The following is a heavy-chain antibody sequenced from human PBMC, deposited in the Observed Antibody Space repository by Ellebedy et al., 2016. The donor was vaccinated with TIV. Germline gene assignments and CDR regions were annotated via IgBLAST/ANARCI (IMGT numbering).Heavy chain of an antibody. CDR1: GFTFSPYT. Sequence: GGSLRLSXAASGFTFSPYTMHWVRQAPGKGLEWVALISSDGSDKYYGDPVQGRFTISRDKSKNTVYLQMKSLRAEDTAVYYCARNGLGDGYNYVWYLDFWGRGTLVTVSS. V-gene: IGHV3-30-3*01. J-gene: IGHJ2*01. CDR2: ISSDGSDK. CDR3: ARNGLGDGYNYVWYLDF. D-gene: IGHD5-24*01.